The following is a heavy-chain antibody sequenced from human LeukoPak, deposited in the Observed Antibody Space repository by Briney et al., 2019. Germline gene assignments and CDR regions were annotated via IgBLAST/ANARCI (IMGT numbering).Heavy chain of an antibody. J-gene: IGHJ4*02. Sequence: PGGSLRLSCAASGFIASSNYMSWVRQAPGKGLEWVSVIYSGGSTYYADSVKGRFTISRDNAKNSLYLQMNSLRAEDTAVYYCARDNDLLRYFDWPLDYWGQGTLVTVSS. CDR1: GFIASSNY. D-gene: IGHD3-9*01. CDR2: IYSGGST. CDR3: ARDNDLLRYFDWPLDY. V-gene: IGHV3-66*01.